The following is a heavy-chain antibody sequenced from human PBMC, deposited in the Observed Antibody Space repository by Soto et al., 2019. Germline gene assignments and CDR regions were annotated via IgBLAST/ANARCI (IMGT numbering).Heavy chain of an antibody. V-gene: IGHV5-51*01. Sequence: GESLKISCKGSGYSFTSYWIGWVRQMPGKGLEWMGIIYPGDSDTRYSPSFQGQVTISADKSISTAYLQWSSLKASDTAMYYCAIPAPLRAAHDAFDIWGQGTMVTVSS. CDR3: AIPAPLRAAHDAFDI. D-gene: IGHD6-6*01. CDR2: IYPGDSDT. CDR1: GYSFTSYW. J-gene: IGHJ3*02.